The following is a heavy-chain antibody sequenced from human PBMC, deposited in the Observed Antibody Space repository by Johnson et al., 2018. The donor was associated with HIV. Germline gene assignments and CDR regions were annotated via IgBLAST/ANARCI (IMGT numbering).Heavy chain of an antibody. J-gene: IGHJ3*02. D-gene: IGHD1-7*01. Sequence: VQLVESGGGLIQPGGSLRLSCAASGFTVSSNYMSWVRQAPGKGLDWVSVIFSGGTTYYADSVNGRFTISRDNSKNTVYLQMNSLRAEDTAMYYCAKDRGRPGTPAAFDIWGQGTMVIVSS. CDR3: AKDRGRPGTPAAFDI. V-gene: IGHV3-66*01. CDR2: IFSGGTT. CDR1: GFTVSSNY.